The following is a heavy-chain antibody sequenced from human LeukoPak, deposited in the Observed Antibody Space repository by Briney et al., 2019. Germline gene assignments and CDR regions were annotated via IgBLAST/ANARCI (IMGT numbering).Heavy chain of an antibody. Sequence: SSETLSLTCTVSYGSISTYYWTWIRQPPGKGLEWIGDIDYSGSTNYNPSVKSRVTISVDTSKNQFSLTLRSVTAADTAVYFCARSLQWEPSYGYWGQGTLVTVS. J-gene: IGHJ4*02. CDR3: ARSLQWEPSYGY. V-gene: IGHV4-59*01. D-gene: IGHD1-26*01. CDR2: IDYSGST. CDR1: YGSISTYY.